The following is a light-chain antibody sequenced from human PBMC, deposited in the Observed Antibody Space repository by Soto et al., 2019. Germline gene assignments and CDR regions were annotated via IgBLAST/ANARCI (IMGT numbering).Light chain of an antibody. CDR2: EVN. CDR3: SSYTSSSTLVV. Sequence: QSALTQPASVSGSPGQSITISCTGTRSDVGAYNYVSWYQRHPGKAPKLLIYEVNSRPSGVSNRFSGSKSGNTASLTISGLQAEDEADYYCSSYTSSSTLVVFGGGTQLTVL. V-gene: IGLV2-14*01. J-gene: IGLJ2*01. CDR1: RSDVGAYNY.